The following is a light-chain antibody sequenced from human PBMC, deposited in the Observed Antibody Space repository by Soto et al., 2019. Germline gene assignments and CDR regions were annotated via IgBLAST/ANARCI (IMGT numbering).Light chain of an antibody. V-gene: IGLV1-44*01. CDR3: ATWADSLKTYV. CDR2: SDN. J-gene: IGLJ1*01. CDR1: TSNIASNA. Sequence: QSVLTQPPSASGTPGQRVTISCSGSTSNIASNAINWFQQLPGTAPKLLIYSDNHRPSGVPDRFSGSKSGTSASLAISGLQSEDEADYYCATWADSLKTYVFGTGTKVTVL.